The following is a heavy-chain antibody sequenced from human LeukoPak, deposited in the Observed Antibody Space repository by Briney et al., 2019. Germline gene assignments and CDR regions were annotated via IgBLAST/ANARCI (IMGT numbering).Heavy chain of an antibody. J-gene: IGHJ4*02. V-gene: IGHV3-74*01. CDR1: GFTFSSYW. CDR3: ARRIQGMAPYYFDY. D-gene: IGHD5-24*01. CDR2: INSDGGST. Sequence: GGSLRLSCTAYGFTFSSYWMHWVRQAPGKGLVWVSRINSDGGSTSYADSVKGRFTISRDNAKNTLYLQMNSLRAEDTAVYYCARRIQGMAPYYFDYWGQGTLVTVSS.